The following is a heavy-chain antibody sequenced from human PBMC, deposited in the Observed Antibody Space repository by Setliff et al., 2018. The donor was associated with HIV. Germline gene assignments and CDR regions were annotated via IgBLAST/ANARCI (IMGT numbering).Heavy chain of an antibody. Sequence: LSLTCTVSGGSISSSSYYWGWIRQPPGKGLEWIGSIYYSGSTYYNPSLKSRVTISVDTSKNQFSLKLSSVTAADTAVYYCARQDSYSYGYNYFDYWGQGTLVTVSS. CDR2: IYYSGST. V-gene: IGHV4-39*01. CDR3: ARQDSYSYGYNYFDY. CDR1: GGSISSSSYY. J-gene: IGHJ4*02. D-gene: IGHD5-18*01.